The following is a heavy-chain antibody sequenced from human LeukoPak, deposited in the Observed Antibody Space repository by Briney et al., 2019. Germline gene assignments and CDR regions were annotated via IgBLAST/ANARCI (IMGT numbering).Heavy chain of an antibody. V-gene: IGHV3-66*02. CDR2: IYSGGDT. J-gene: IGHJ4*02. Sequence: GGPLRLSCAASGFTVSSNYMNWVRQAPGKGLEWVSIIYSGGDTYYADSVKGRFTISRDNSKNTLYLQMNSLRAEDTAVYYCTRGPGSTWYSDYWGQGTLVTVSS. CDR3: TRGPGSTWYSDY. CDR1: GFTVSSNY. D-gene: IGHD6-13*01.